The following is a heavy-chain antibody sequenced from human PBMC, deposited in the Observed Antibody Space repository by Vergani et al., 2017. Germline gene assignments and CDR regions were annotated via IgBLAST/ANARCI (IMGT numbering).Heavy chain of an antibody. CDR2: INPNSGGT. Sequence: QVQLVQSGAEVKKPGASVKVSCKASGYTFTGYYMHWVRQAPGQGLEWMGWINPNSGGTNYAQKFQGRVTMTRDTSISTAYMELSRLRSDDTAVYYCARDRVVGPAEEGSDNWFDPWGQGTLVTVSS. V-gene: IGHV1-2*02. CDR3: ARDRVVGPAEEGSDNWFDP. D-gene: IGHD2-2*01. J-gene: IGHJ5*02. CDR1: GYTFTGYY.